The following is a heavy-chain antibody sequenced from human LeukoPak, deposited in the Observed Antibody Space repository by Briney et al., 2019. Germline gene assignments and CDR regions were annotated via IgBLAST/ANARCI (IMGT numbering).Heavy chain of an antibody. CDR3: ARDYEVSVLLWFGEPGAFDI. D-gene: IGHD3-10*01. CDR2: IYYSGST. J-gene: IGHJ3*02. V-gene: IGHV4-39*07. CDR1: GGSISSSSYY. Sequence: PSETLSLTCTVSGGSISSSSYYWGWIRQPPGKGLEWIGSIYYSGSTYYNPSLKSRVTISVDTSKNQFSLKLSSVTAADTAVYYCARDYEVSVLLWFGEPGAFDIWGQGTMVTVSS.